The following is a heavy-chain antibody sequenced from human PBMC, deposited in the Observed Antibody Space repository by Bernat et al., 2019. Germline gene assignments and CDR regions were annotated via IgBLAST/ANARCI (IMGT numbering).Heavy chain of an antibody. CDR3: ARGQGYCSGGTCLRFDY. CDR1: GFTFNNYG. CDR2: VSNDGSKK. V-gene: IGHV3-30*03. D-gene: IGHD2-15*01. Sequence: QVQLVGSGGGAVHPGRSLGLSCAASGFTFNNYGMHWVRQAPDKGLEWVAFVSNDGSKKYYADSVKGQFTISRDNSGNTLYLQMNSLRAEDTAVYYCARGQGYCSGGTCLRFDYWGQGTLVTVSS. J-gene: IGHJ4*02.